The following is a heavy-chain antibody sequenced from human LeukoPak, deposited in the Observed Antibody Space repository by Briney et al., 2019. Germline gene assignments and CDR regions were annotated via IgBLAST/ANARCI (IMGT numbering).Heavy chain of an antibody. V-gene: IGHV4-59*01. CDR3: ARVPSEVSRSYYYYYYMDV. CDR1: GGSISSYY. CDR2: IYYSGST. D-gene: IGHD2-8*01. J-gene: IGHJ6*03. Sequence: SGTLSLTCAVSGGSISSYYRSWVRQAPGKGLEWIGDIYYSGSTNYNPSLKSRVTISVDKSKNQFSLKLSSVTAADTAVYYCARVPSEVSRSYYYYYYMDVWGKGTTVTISS.